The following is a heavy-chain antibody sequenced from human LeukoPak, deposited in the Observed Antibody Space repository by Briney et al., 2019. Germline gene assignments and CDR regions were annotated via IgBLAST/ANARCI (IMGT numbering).Heavy chain of an antibody. CDR2: IKQDGSEK. V-gene: IGHV3-7*01. Sequence: PGGSLRLSCAASGFTFSSYWMSWVRQAPGKGLEWVANIKQDGSEKYYVDSVKGRFTISRDNAKNSLYLQMNSLRAEDTAVYYCATMGARMKDNRFDYWGQGTLVTVSS. CDR1: GFTFSSYW. CDR3: ATMGARMKDNRFDY. D-gene: IGHD1-26*01. J-gene: IGHJ4*02.